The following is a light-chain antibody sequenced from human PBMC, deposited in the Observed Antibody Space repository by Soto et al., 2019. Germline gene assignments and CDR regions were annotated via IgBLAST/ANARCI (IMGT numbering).Light chain of an antibody. CDR2: DAS. Sequence: DIQMTQPPSTLSAFVGDRVTITCRASQSINGGLAWYQQKPGIAPKLLIYDASSLESGVPSRFTGSGSGTEFTLTISGLQPDDFATYYCQQYNSRYTFGQGTKLE. V-gene: IGKV1-5*01. J-gene: IGKJ2*01. CDR1: QSINGG. CDR3: QQYNSRYT.